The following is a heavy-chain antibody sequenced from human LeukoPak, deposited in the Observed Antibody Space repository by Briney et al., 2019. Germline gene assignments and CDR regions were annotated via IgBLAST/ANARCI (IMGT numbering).Heavy chain of an antibody. CDR3: AKDLREYSSSPRNAFDI. V-gene: IGHV3-23*01. J-gene: IGHJ3*02. D-gene: IGHD6-6*01. Sequence: PGGSLRLSCAASGFTFSSYGMSWVRQAPGKGLGWVSAISGSGGYTYYADSVKGRFTISRDNSKNTLYLQMNSLRAEDTAVYYCAKDLREYSSSPRNAFDIWGQGTMVTVSS. CDR2: ISGSGGYT. CDR1: GFTFSSYG.